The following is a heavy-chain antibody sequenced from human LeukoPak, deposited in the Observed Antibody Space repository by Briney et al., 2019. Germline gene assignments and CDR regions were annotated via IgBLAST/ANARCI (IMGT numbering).Heavy chain of an antibody. V-gene: IGHV5-51*01. D-gene: IGHD1-26*01. CDR1: GSIFSSYW. Sequence: GAXLQXCXXGAGSIFSSYWIGGGRPLGGKGVXXXXXXXTGDSDIRDSPALQGQVTISPDKSISTAYLQWSSLKASDTAMYYCATARYSGTYVTNYFDYWGQGTLVTVSS. CDR3: ATARYSGTYVTNYFDY. J-gene: IGHJ4*02. CDR2: XXTGDSDI.